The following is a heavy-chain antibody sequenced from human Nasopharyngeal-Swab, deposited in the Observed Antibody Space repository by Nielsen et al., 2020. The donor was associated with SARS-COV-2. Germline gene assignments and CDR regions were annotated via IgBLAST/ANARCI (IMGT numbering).Heavy chain of an antibody. D-gene: IGHD3-10*01. Sequence: WVRQAPGQGPVWMGWINTNTGNPTYTQAFTGRFVFSLDTSVSTAYLQISSLKAEDTAVYYCARRYYYGSGSYPSGFDYWGQGTLVTVSS. CDR3: ARRYYYGSGSYPSGFDY. CDR2: INTNTGNP. J-gene: IGHJ4*02. V-gene: IGHV7-4-1*02.